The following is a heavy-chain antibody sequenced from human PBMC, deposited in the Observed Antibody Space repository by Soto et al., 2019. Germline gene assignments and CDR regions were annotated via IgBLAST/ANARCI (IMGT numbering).Heavy chain of an antibody. J-gene: IGHJ3*02. V-gene: IGHV3-7*05. Sequence: EVQLVESGGGLVQPGGSLRLSCVASGFSFGGSWMTWVRQAPGKGLEWVANIKKDGSQISYLDSVRGRFTISRDNAKHSLYLQMNSLIAEDTALYYCARDVSPGSSSLYLDAFDIWGQGTMVTVSS. CDR1: GFSFGGSW. CDR2: IKKDGSQI. CDR3: ARDVSPGSSSLYLDAFDI. D-gene: IGHD6-13*01.